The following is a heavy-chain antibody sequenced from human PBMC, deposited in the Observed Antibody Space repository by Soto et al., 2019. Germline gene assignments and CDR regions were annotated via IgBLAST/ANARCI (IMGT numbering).Heavy chain of an antibody. CDR1: GGSLSGYY. J-gene: IGHJ4*02. D-gene: IGHD2-8*02. V-gene: IGHV4-34*01. CDR3: ARDKITGLFDY. Sequence: QVQLQQWGAGLLKPSETRSLTCAVYGGSLSGYYGTGIRQPPGTGLEWIGEINHSGSTNYNPSLKSRVTISVDTSKNQFSLKLTSVTAADTAVYYCARDKITGLFDYWGQGTLVTVSS. CDR2: INHSGST.